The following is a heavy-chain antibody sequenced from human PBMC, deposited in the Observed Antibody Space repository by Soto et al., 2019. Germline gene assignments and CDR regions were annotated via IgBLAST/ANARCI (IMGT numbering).Heavy chain of an antibody. Sequence: PSETLSLTCTVSGGSISSYYWSWIRQPPGKGLEWIGYIYYSVSTNYNPSLKSRVTISVDTSKNQFSLKLSSVTAADTAVYYCAREAGGGIAANLTYYYYGMAVWGQGTRVTVSS. V-gene: IGHV4-59*01. CDR1: GGSISSYY. J-gene: IGHJ6*02. CDR3: AREAGGGIAANLTYYYYGMAV. D-gene: IGHD6-13*01. CDR2: IYYSVST.